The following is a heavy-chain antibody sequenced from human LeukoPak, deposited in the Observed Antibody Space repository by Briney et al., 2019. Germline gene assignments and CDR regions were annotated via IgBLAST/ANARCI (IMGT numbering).Heavy chain of an antibody. CDR1: GYSFTSYW. D-gene: IGHD2-21*02. CDR3: ARRAGGVSYYYFDS. V-gene: IGHV5-51*01. CDR2: IYPGDSDT. Sequence: GESLKISCKGSGYSFTSYWIGWVRQMPGKGLEWMGIIYPGDSDTTYSPSFQGQVTISADKSTNTAYLQWNSLKASDTSMYYCARRAGGVSYYYFDSGGSGPQVAVAS. J-gene: IGHJ4*02.